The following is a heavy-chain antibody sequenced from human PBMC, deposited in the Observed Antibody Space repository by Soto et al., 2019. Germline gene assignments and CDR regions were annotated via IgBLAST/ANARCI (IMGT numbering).Heavy chain of an antibody. Sequence: EVPLVESGGALVKPGESLTLSCAASGFTFNSAWMTWVRQAPGKGLEWVGRIKSWTDGGRVDTAAPVKGRFTISRDDSKNTFYLQMNSLRAEDTAVYYCVKDFRVGYDWTHDWGQGTLVTVSS. CDR1: GFTFNSAW. J-gene: IGHJ4*02. CDR3: VKDFRVGYDWTHD. D-gene: IGHD5-12*01. V-gene: IGHV3-15*02. CDR2: IKSWTDGGRV.